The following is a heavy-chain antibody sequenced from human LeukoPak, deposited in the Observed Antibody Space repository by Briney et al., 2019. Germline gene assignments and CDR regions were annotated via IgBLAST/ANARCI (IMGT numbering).Heavy chain of an antibody. CDR3: ARSITIFGVIAFDI. J-gene: IGHJ3*02. CDR2: MNPNSGNT. Sequence: ALVKVSCKASGYTFTSYDINWVRQATGQGLEWMGWMNPNSGNTGYAQKFQGRVTITRNTSISTAYMELSSLRSEDTAVYYCARSITIFGVIAFDIWGQGTMITVSS. CDR1: GYTFTSYD. D-gene: IGHD3-3*01. V-gene: IGHV1-8*03.